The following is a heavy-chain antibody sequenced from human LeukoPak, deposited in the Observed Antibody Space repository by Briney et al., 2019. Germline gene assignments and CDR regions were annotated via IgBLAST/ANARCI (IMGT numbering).Heavy chain of an antibody. D-gene: IGHD6-19*01. J-gene: IGHJ4*02. V-gene: IGHV4-59*01. Sequence: SETLSLTCTAAGGSISTYYWSWIRQPPGKGLEWIGYIYYSGNTNCNPSLKSRVTISVDMSKNQFSLRLSSVTAADTAVYFCARVGSGSFDYWGQGTLVTVSS. CDR2: IYYSGNT. CDR1: GGSISTYY. CDR3: ARVGSGSFDY.